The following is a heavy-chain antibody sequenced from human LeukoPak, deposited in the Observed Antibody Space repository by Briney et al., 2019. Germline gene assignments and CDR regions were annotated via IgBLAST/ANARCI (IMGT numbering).Heavy chain of an antibody. Sequence: PGRSLRLSCAAPGFIFSNYGFDWVRQAPGKGLEWVAVFWSDGRQKYYVDSVKGRFTVSRDTSKKTVYLQINSLRAEDTAVYYCARDDDGSGKYGQLYWGQGTLVTVSS. J-gene: IGHJ4*02. CDR2: FWSDGRQK. V-gene: IGHV3-33*01. D-gene: IGHD3-10*01. CDR1: GFIFSNYG. CDR3: ARDDDGSGKYGQLY.